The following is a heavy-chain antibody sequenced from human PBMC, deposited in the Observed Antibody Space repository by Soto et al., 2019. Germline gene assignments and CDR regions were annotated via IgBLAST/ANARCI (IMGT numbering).Heavy chain of an antibody. J-gene: IGHJ3*02. CDR3: AKASPAYYYDSSGSSAFDAFDI. Sequence: GGSLRLSCAASGFTFSSYAMSWVRQAPGKGLEWVSAISGSGGSTYYADSVKGRFTISRDNSKNTLYLQMNSLRAEDTAVYYCAKASPAYYYDSSGSSAFDAFDIWGQGTMVTVSS. D-gene: IGHD3-22*01. CDR1: GFTFSSYA. CDR2: ISGSGGST. V-gene: IGHV3-23*01.